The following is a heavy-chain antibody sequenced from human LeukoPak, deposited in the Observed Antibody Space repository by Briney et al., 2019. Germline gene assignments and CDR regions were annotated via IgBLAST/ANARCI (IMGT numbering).Heavy chain of an antibody. J-gene: IGHJ6*03. V-gene: IGHV1-2*02. D-gene: IGHD2-2*01. CDR2: INPNGGGR. CDR1: GYTFTGYY. CDR3: ARAGIVVVPAATDKYYYYYMDV. Sequence: ASVKVSCKASGYTFTGYYMHWVRQAPGQGLEWMGWINPNGGGRNYAQKFQGRVTMTRDTSISTAYMELSRLRSDDTAVYYCARAGIVVVPAATDKYYYYYMDVWGKGTTVTISS.